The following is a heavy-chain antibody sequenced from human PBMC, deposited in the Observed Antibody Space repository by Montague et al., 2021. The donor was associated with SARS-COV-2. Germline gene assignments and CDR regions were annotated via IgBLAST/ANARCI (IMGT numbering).Heavy chain of an antibody. CDR2: IYDTGNT. Sequence: SETLSLTCTVSGGSISGYYWSWIRQPPGKGPEWIGNIYDTGNTNYNPSLKSRVTISVHTSRNQFSLKLSSVTAADTAVYYCARDGGIGDSGSNTWSYYYYGMDVWGQGTTVTVSS. CDR1: GGSISGYY. V-gene: IGHV4-59*12. D-gene: IGHD3-22*01. J-gene: IGHJ6*02. CDR3: ARDGGIGDSGSNTWSYYYYGMDV.